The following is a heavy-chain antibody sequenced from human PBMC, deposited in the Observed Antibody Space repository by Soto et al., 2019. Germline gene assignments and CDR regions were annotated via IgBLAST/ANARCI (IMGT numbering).Heavy chain of an antibody. D-gene: IGHD4-17*01. CDR3: ARKNGVLEAFDI. CDR2: IYYSGST. J-gene: IGHJ3*02. Sequence: QVQLQESGPGLVKPSDTLSHTCAVSGYSISSSNWWGWNRQPPGKGLEWIGYIYYSGSTYYNPSLKSRDTMSVDTSKNQFSLKLSSVTAVDTAVYYWARKNGVLEAFDIWGQGTMVTVSS. V-gene: IGHV4-28*01. CDR1: GYSISSSNW.